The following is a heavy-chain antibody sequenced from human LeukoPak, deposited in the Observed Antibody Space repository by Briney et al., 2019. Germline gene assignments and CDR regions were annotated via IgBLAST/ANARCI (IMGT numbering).Heavy chain of an antibody. CDR3: ARDVDTAMGRDY. D-gene: IGHD5-18*01. V-gene: IGHV1-8*01. Sequence: ASVKVSCKASGYTFTSYDINWVRQATGQGLEWMGWMNPNSGNTGYAQKFQGRVTMTRNTSISTAYMELSSLRSEDTAVYYCARDVDTAMGRDYWGQGTLVTVSS. CDR1: GYTFTSYD. J-gene: IGHJ4*02. CDR2: MNPNSGNT.